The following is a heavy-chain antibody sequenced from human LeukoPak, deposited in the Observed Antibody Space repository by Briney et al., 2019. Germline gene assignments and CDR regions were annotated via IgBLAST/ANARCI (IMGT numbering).Heavy chain of an antibody. CDR1: GGSIRYYY. CDR3: ARKGGLFDY. D-gene: IGHD2-15*01. CDR2: IYYNGST. Sequence: SSETLSLTCTVSGGSIRYYYWSWIRQSPGKGLEWIGYIYYNGSTNYNPSLKSRVTISVDMSKNQFSLKMSSATAADTAVYYCARKGGLFDYWGQGRLVTVSS. V-gene: IGHV4-59*01. J-gene: IGHJ4*02.